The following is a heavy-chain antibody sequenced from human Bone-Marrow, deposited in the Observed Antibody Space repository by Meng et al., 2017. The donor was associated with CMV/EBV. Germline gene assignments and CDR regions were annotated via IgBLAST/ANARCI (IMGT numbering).Heavy chain of an antibody. CDR3: AKLDTVTVNS. D-gene: IGHD4-11*01. Sequence: GGSLRLSCEASGFTFSSYGMHWVRQAPGKGLEWVSAISGSGGSTYYADSVKGRFTISRDNSKNTLYLQMSSLKTEDTALYYCAKLDTVTVNSWGQGTLVTVSS. CDR2: ISGSGGST. J-gene: IGHJ4*02. V-gene: IGHV3-23*01. CDR1: GFTFSSYG.